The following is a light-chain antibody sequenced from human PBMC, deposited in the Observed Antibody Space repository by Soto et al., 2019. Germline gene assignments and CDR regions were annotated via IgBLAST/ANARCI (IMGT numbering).Light chain of an antibody. J-gene: IGKJ2*01. CDR3: QQYNSYPMYT. CDR1: QSINSW. Sequence: DIQMTQSPSTLSASVGDRVTITCRASQSINSWLAWYQQKPGKAPKLLIYDASSLESGVPSRFSGSGSGTEFTLTISSLQPDDFATYYCQQYNSYPMYTFGQGTKVEIK. V-gene: IGKV1-5*01. CDR2: DAS.